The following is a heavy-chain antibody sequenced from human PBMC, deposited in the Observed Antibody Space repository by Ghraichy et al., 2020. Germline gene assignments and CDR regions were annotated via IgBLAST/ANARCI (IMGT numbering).Heavy chain of an antibody. CDR3: ARDTRGSSTSCHYYGSGTLLCPSDY. J-gene: IGHJ4*02. CDR1: GFTFSSYS. V-gene: IGHV3-48*02. Sequence: GGSLRLSCAASGFTFSSYSMNWVRQAPGKGLEWVSYISSSSSTIYYADSVKGRFTISRDNAKNSLYLQMNSLRDEDTAVYYCARDTRGSSTSCHYYGSGTLLCPSDYWGQGTLVTVSS. CDR2: ISSSSSTI. D-gene: IGHD3-10*01.